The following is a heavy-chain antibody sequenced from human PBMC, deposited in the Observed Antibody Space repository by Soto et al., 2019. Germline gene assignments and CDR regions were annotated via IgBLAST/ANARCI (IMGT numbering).Heavy chain of an antibody. D-gene: IGHD3-22*01. Sequence: EVQLVESGGGLVQPGGSLRLSCAASGFTFSSYAMHWVRQAPGKGLEYVSAISSYGGSTYANSVKGRFTISRDNSKNPLYLQMGSLRAEDMAVYYCARDPDSSGYYYFDYWGQGTLVTVSS. CDR3: ARDPDSSGYYYFDY. V-gene: IGHV3-64*01. CDR2: ISSYGGST. J-gene: IGHJ4*02. CDR1: GFTFSSYA.